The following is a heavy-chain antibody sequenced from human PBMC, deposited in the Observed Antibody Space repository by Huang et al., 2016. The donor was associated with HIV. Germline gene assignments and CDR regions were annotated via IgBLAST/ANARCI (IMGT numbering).Heavy chain of an antibody. J-gene: IGHJ3*02. CDR1: GGFFSGYS. D-gene: IGHD1-1*01. V-gene: IGHV4-34*01. CDR3: ARERMMSWLDDHDAFDI. Sequence: QVQLQQWGAGLLKPSETLSLTCAVYGGFFSGYSGSWIRQSPGKGLEWIGEINHSGSTNHNPALKSRLTISVDTSKNQFSLKLSAVTAAETAVYYCARERMMSWLDDHDAFDIWGQGTMVTVSS. CDR2: INHSGST.